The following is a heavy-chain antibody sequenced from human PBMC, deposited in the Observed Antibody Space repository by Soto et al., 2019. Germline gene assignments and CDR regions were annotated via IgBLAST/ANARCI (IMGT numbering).Heavy chain of an antibody. CDR3: SSRDPGDIVYY. Sequence: SETLSLTCTVSGGSISSSSYYCGWIRQPPGKGLEWIGSIYYSGSTYYNPSLKSRVTISVDTSKNQFSLKLTSLTAADTAVYYCSSRDPGDIVYYWGQGTLVTGSA. CDR1: GGSISSSSYY. J-gene: IGHJ4*02. V-gene: IGHV4-39*01. D-gene: IGHD5-12*01. CDR2: IYYSGST.